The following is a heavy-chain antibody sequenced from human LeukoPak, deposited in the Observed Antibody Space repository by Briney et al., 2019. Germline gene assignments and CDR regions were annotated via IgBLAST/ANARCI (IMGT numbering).Heavy chain of an antibody. CDR3: ARVDYSNFQEIDY. CDR2: ISYDGKNK. CDR1: GFTFSSYG. Sequence: PGGSLRLSCAASGFTFSSYGMHWVRQAPGKGLEWVAVISYDGKNKYYSDSVKGRFTISRDNSENTLSLQMNSLRAEDTAVYYCARVDYSNFQEIDYWGQGTLIIVSS. J-gene: IGHJ4*02. D-gene: IGHD4-11*01. V-gene: IGHV3-30*03.